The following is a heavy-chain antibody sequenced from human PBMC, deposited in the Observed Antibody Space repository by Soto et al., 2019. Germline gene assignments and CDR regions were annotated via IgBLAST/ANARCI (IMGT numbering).Heavy chain of an antibody. V-gene: IGHV1-46*01. Sequence: QVQLVQSGAEVKKPGASVKVSCKASGYTFINYYMHWVRQAPGQGLEWMGIINPNGGSTTYAQKFQGRVTVTRDTSTNPVNMELSSLRSEDTAVYYCAREKWLVRRNDPFDIWGQGTMVTVSS. D-gene: IGHD6-19*01. J-gene: IGHJ3*02. CDR2: INPNGGST. CDR1: GYTFINYY. CDR3: AREKWLVRRNDPFDI.